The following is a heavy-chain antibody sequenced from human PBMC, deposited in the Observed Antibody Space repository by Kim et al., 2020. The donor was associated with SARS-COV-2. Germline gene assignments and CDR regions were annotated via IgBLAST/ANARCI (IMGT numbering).Heavy chain of an antibody. CDR2: ISYDGSNK. Sequence: GGSLRLSCAASGFTFSSYGMHWVRQAPGKGLEWVAVISYDGSNKYYADSVKGRFTISRDNSKNTLYLQMNSLRAEDTAVYYCAKDLLAYCGGDCYSGYWGQGTLVTVSS. CDR3: AKDLLAYCGGDCYSGY. J-gene: IGHJ4*02. V-gene: IGHV3-30*18. D-gene: IGHD2-21*01. CDR1: GFTFSSYG.